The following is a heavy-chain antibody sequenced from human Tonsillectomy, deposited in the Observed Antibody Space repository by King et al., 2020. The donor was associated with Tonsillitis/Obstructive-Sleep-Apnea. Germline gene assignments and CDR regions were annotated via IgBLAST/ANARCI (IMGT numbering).Heavy chain of an antibody. CDR1: GFTFSSYA. J-gene: IGHJ6*02. D-gene: IGHD3-10*01. Sequence: VQLVESGGGLVQPGGSLRLSCAASGFTFSSYALSWVRQAPGKGLEWVSAISATGGSTFYADSVRGRFTISRDNSKNTLYMQMNSLRAEDTAVYYCANEPLWFEELNPMDVWGQGTTVTVSS. V-gene: IGHV3-23*04. CDR3: ANEPLWFEELNPMDV. CDR2: ISATGGST.